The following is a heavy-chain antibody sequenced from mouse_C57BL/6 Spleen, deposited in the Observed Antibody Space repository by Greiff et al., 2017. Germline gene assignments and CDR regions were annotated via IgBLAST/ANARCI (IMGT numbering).Heavy chain of an antibody. Sequence: EVKLMESGGGLVKPGGSLKLSCAASGFTFSSYAMSWVRQTPEKRLEWVATISDGGSYTYYPDNVKGRFTISRDNAKNNLYLQMSHLKSEDTAMYYCARDTITTVGYFADWGQGTTLTVSS. J-gene: IGHJ2*01. D-gene: IGHD1-1*01. V-gene: IGHV5-4*01. CDR2: ISDGGSYT. CDR1: GFTFSSYA. CDR3: ARDTITTVGYFAD.